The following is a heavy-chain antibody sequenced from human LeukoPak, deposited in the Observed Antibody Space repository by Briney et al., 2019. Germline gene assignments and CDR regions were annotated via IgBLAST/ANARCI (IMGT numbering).Heavy chain of an antibody. CDR2: ISGGGGST. D-gene: IGHD4-11*01. CDR3: ANTVYDYSNYPDAFDI. CDR1: GFTFSSYG. V-gene: IGHV3-23*01. Sequence: PGGSLRLSCAASGFTFSSYGMHWVRQAPGKGLEWVSAISGGGGSTYYADSVKGRFTISRDNSKNTLYLQMNSLRAEDTAVYYCANTVYDYSNYPDAFDIWGQGTMVTVSS. J-gene: IGHJ3*02.